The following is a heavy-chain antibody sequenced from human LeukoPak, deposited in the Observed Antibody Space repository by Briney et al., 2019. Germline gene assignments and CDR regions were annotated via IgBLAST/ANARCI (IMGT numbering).Heavy chain of an antibody. CDR3: ARGGYYGSGSYYNYDFDY. CDR2: INSDGSST. Sequence: SGGSLRLSCAASGFTFSSYWMHWVRQAPGKGLVWVSRINSDGSSTSYADSVKGRFTISRDNAKNTLYLQMNSLRAEDTAVYYCARGGYYGSGSYYNYDFDYWGQGTLVTVSS. V-gene: IGHV3-74*01. J-gene: IGHJ4*02. CDR1: GFTFSSYW. D-gene: IGHD3-10*01.